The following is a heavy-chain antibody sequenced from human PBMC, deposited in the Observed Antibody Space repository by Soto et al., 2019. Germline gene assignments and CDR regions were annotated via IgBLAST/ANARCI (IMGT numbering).Heavy chain of an antibody. CDR1: GLSVSSSD. J-gene: IGHJ6*02. D-gene: IGHD6-6*01. Sequence: EVHLVETGGGLIQPGGSLRLSCAASGLSVSSSDMSWVRQASGKGLEWVSVIYSGGSTHDADSVKGRFTISRDNSKNTVHLQMNSLRVDDTAVYFCSISSRNEYHFAMDAWGQGTTVIVSS. CDR2: IYSGGST. CDR3: SISSRNEYHFAMDA. V-gene: IGHV3-53*02.